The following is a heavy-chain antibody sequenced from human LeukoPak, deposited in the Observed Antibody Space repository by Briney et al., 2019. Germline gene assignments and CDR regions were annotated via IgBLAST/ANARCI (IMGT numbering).Heavy chain of an antibody. J-gene: IGHJ4*02. CDR1: GYTFSSYA. Sequence: GGSLRLSCAASGYTFSSYAMSWVRQAPAKGLEWVSAISGSGGSTYYADSVKGRFTISRDNSKNTLYLQMNSLRAEDTAVYYCAKGNRQPRIAARPGWNYFDYWGQGTLVTVSS. D-gene: IGHD6-6*01. V-gene: IGHV3-23*01. CDR2: ISGSGGST. CDR3: AKGNRQPRIAARPGWNYFDY.